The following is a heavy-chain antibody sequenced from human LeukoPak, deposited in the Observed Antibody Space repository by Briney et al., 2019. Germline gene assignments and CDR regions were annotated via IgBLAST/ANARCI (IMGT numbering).Heavy chain of an antibody. D-gene: IGHD6-25*01. CDR3: ARVQSVHSSDWFDP. CDR2: IYYSGST. V-gene: IGHV4-59*12. Sequence: SETLSLTCTVSGGSISSYYWSWIRQPPGKGLEWIGYIYYSGSTNYNPSLKSRVTISVDTSKNQFSLKLSSVTAADTAVYYCARVQSVHSSDWFDPWGQGTLVTVSS. J-gene: IGHJ5*02. CDR1: GGSISSYY.